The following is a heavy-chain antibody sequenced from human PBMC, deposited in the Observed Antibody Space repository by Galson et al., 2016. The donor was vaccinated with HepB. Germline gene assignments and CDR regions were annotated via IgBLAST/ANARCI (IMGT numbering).Heavy chain of an antibody. V-gene: IGHV4-4*02. D-gene: IGHD1-7*01. CDR2: AYHTGTT. CDR3: ARHIAVTGTRGFDY. J-gene: IGHJ4*02. CDR1: GDSMTTNW. Sequence: LSLTCTVSGDSMTTNWYSWVRQTPGQGLEWVGEAYHTGTTKYNPSLKNRVTISMDTANNHLSLTLHFVTAADTAIYYCARHIAVTGTRGFDYWGQGALVTVSS.